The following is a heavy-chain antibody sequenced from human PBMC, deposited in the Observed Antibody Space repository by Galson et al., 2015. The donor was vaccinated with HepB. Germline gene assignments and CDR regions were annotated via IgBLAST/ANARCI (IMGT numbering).Heavy chain of an antibody. J-gene: IGHJ4*02. V-gene: IGHV3-23*01. D-gene: IGHD2-2*01. CDR3: AKYQLPSWISGVGTTR. CDR2: ISGSGGST. Sequence: SLRLSCAASGFTFSSYAMSWVRQAPGKGLEWVSAISGSGGSTYYADSVKGRFTISRDNSKNTLYLQMNSLRAEDTAVYYCAKYQLPSWISGVGTTRWGQGTLVTVSS. CDR1: GFTFSSYA.